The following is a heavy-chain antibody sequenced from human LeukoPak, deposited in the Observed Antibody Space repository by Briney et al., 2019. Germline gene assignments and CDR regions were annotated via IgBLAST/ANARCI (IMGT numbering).Heavy chain of an antibody. J-gene: IGHJ4*02. D-gene: IGHD3-22*01. CDR2: MNPNSGNT. V-gene: IGHV1-8*01. CDR1: GYTLTSYD. CDR3: ATTYYYDSSGYYGY. Sequence: ASVKVSCKASGYTLTSYDINWVRQATGQGLEWMGWMNPNSGNTGYAQKFQGRVTMTRNTSISTAYMELSSLRSEDTDVYYCATTYYYDSSGYYGYWGQGTLVTVSS.